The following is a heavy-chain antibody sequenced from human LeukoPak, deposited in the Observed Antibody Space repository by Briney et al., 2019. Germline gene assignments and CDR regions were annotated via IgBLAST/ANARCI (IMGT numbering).Heavy chain of an antibody. CDR2: INDSGST. CDR3: ASTYSSSYLGERWFDP. CDR1: GGSFSSYY. Sequence: SETLSLTCAVYGGSFSSYYWSWIRQPPGKGLEWIGEINDSGSTNYNPSLKSRVTMSVDTSKNQFSLKLSSVTAAETAVYYCASTYSSSYLGERWFDPWGQGTLVTVSS. V-gene: IGHV4-34*01. D-gene: IGHD6-13*01. J-gene: IGHJ5*02.